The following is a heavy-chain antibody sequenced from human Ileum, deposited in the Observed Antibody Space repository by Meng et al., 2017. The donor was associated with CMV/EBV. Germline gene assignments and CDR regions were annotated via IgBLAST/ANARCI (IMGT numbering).Heavy chain of an antibody. J-gene: IGHJ5*02. CDR3: ARQFTLLWFAGFGP. CDR2: IYAGGST. Sequence: GESLKISCTGSGFNVTTNYMSWVRQAPGKGPEWVSVIYAGGSTYLAGSVKGRFTVSRDNSRNTVYLHMTSLGPEDTAVYYCARQFTLLWFAGFGPWGQGTLVTGS. CDR1: GFNVTTNY. V-gene: IGHV3-66*02. D-gene: IGHD3-10*01.